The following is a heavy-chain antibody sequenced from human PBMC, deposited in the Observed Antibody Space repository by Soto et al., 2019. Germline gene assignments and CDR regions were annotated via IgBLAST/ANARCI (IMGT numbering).Heavy chain of an antibody. V-gene: IGHV1-46*01. CDR3: AREAARPGGGFDY. CDR2: INPSGGST. D-gene: IGHD6-6*01. CDR1: GGTLSSYA. J-gene: IGHJ4*02. Sequence: ASVKVSCKASGGTLSSYAISWVRQAPGQGLEWMGGINPSGGSTSYAQKFQGRVTMTRDTSTSTVYMELSSLRSEDTAVYYCAREAARPGGGFDYWGQGTLVTVSS.